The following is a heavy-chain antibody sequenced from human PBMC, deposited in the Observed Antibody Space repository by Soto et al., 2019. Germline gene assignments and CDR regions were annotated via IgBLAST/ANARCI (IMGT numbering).Heavy chain of an antibody. D-gene: IGHD1-26*01. V-gene: IGHV3-30*18. J-gene: IGHJ4*02. CDR3: AKDWASGTQGY. CDR1: GFTFSSYG. Sequence: GGSLRLSCAASGFTFSSYGMHWVRQAPGKGLEWVAVISYDGSNKYYVDSVKGRFTISRDNSKNTLYLQMNSLRTEDTAVYYCAKDWASGTQGYWGQGTLVTVSS. CDR2: ISYDGSNK.